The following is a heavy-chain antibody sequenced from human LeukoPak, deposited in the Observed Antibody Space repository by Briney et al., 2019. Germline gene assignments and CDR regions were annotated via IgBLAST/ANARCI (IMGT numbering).Heavy chain of an antibody. V-gene: IGHV3-15*01. Sequence: GGSLRLACAASGFTFSNAWMSWVRQAPGKGMEWAGRIKSEADGGTTDYAAPVKGRFTISRDDSKNTLYLQMNSLKTEDPAVYYCTTERITMVRGVIKWFDPWGQGTLVTVSS. D-gene: IGHD3-10*01. CDR1: GFTFSNAW. CDR3: TTERITMVRGVIKWFDP. J-gene: IGHJ5*02. CDR2: IKSEADGGTT.